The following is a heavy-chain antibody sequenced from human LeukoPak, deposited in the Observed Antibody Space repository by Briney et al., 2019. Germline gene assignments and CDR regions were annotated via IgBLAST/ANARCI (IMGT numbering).Heavy chain of an antibody. J-gene: IGHJ5*02. V-gene: IGHV4-59*12. CDR1: GGSISSYY. D-gene: IGHD2-2*01. CDR2: IYHSGST. CDR3: AREVPADGDNWFDP. Sequence: SETLSLTCTVSGGSISSYYWSWIRQPPGKGLEWIGYIYHSGSTYYNPSLKSRVTISVDRSKNQFSLKLSSVTAADTAVYYCAREVPADGDNWFDPWGQGTLVTVSS.